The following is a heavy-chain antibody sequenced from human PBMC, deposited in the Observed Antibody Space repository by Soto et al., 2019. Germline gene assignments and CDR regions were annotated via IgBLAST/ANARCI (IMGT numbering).Heavy chain of an antibody. CDR3: ARQGKLDYGDYYTTIDY. D-gene: IGHD4-17*01. V-gene: IGHV4-31*03. J-gene: IGHJ4*02. CDR1: GGSISSGGYY. Sequence: QVQLQESGPGLVKPSQTLSLTCTVSGGSISSGGYYWSWIRQHPGKGLEWIGYIYYSGSTYYNPSLKSRVTITVDTSKNQCSLKLSSVTAADTAVYYCARQGKLDYGDYYTTIDYWGQGTLVTVSS. CDR2: IYYSGST.